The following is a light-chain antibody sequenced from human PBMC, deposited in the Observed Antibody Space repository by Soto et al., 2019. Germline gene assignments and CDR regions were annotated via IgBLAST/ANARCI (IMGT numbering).Light chain of an antibody. CDR3: QQGDRFPLT. CDR2: AAS. V-gene: IGKV1-12*01. J-gene: IGKJ4*01. Sequence: DIQMTQSPSSVSASVGDRVTITCQASQGISSLLACFQQKPGEAPRLLIYAASSLHSGVPSRFSGSGSGTDFTLTISSLQPEDFATYYCQQGDRFPLTFGGGTKVEIK. CDR1: QGISSL.